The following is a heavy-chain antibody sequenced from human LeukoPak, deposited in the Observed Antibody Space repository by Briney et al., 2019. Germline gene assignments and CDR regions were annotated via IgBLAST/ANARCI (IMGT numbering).Heavy chain of an antibody. D-gene: IGHD1-26*01. V-gene: IGHV1-18*01. J-gene: IGHJ4*02. CDR3: ARDYRERWEPTEFDY. CDR1: GYTFTSYG. CDR2: ISAYNGNT. Sequence: GASVKVSCKASGYTFTSYGISWVRQAPGQGLEWMGWISAYNGNTNYAQKLQGRVTMTTDTSTSTAYMELGSLRSDDTAVYYCARDYRERWEPTEFDYWGQGTLVTVSS.